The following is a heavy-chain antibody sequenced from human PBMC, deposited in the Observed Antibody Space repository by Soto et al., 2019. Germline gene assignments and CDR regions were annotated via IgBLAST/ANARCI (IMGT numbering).Heavy chain of an antibody. D-gene: IGHD2-15*01. V-gene: IGHV3-7*05. CDR1: GFTFNAYW. Sequence: EVQLVESGGGLVQPGGSLRLSCAASGFTFNAYWMTWVRQAPGKGPEWVANINRDGSETHYVDSVAGRITISRDNAHKSLYRQMPRLRAEDTAVYYCVRHMTESGTAYSDVFDMGGQGTKITVS. CDR2: INRDGSET. J-gene: IGHJ3*02. CDR3: VRHMTESGTAYSDVFDM.